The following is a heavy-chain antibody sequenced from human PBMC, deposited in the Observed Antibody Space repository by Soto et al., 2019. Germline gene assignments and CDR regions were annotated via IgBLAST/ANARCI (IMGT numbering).Heavy chain of an antibody. CDR2: IYYSGST. D-gene: IGHD6-6*01. Sequence: QVQLQESGPGLVKPSETLSLTCTVSGGSISPYYWSWIRQPPGKGLEWIGYIYYSGSTKYNPSLTSRVTISVDTSKNQFSRKLSSVTAAHTAVYYCAREAYSSSSMGFDYWGQGILVTVSS. CDR1: GGSISPYY. J-gene: IGHJ4*02. V-gene: IGHV4-59*01. CDR3: AREAYSSSSMGFDY.